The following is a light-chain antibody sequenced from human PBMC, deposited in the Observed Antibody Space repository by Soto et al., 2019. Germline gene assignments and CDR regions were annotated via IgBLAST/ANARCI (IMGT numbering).Light chain of an antibody. J-gene: IGKJ3*01. CDR3: QYYNTSSGFA. CDR1: QTVSSAY. V-gene: IGKV3-20*01. Sequence: VLTQSPGTLSLSPGESATLSCRASQTVSSAYLAWYQQKPGQAPRLLFYGASSRVPIVPDRFSGSGSGADFSLAISRLEPEDFALYYWQYYNTSSGFAFGPGTRV. CDR2: GAS.